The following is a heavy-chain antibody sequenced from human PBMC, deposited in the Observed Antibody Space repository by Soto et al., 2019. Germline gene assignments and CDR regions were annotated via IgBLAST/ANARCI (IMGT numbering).Heavy chain of an antibody. J-gene: IGHJ4*02. V-gene: IGHV3-33*01. CDR3: ARDSPRSYSSSWRQPVPDY. CDR2: IWYDGSNK. D-gene: IGHD6-13*01. Sequence: GGSLRLSCAASGFTFSSYGMHWVRQAPGKGLEWVAVIWYDGSNKYCADSVKGRFTISRDNSKNTLYLQMNSLRAEDTAVYYCARDSPRSYSSSWRQPVPDYWGQGTLVTVSS. CDR1: GFTFSSYG.